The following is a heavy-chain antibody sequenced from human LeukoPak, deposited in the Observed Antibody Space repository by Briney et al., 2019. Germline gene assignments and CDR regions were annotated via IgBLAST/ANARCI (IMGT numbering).Heavy chain of an antibody. D-gene: IGHD3-9*01. V-gene: IGHV4-61*02. Sequence: PSQTLSLTCTVSGGSISSGSYYWSWIRQPAGKGLEWIGRIYTSGSTNYNPSLKSRVTISVDTSKNQFSPKLSSVTAADTAVYYCASAQPGYDILTGYYGVGYFQHWGQGTLVTVSS. CDR2: IYTSGST. J-gene: IGHJ1*01. CDR1: GGSISSGSYY. CDR3: ASAQPGYDILTGYYGVGYFQH.